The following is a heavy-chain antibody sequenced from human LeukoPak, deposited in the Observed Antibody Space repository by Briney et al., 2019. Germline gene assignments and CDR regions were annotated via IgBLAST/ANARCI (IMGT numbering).Heavy chain of an antibody. J-gene: IGHJ6*03. D-gene: IGHD3-16*02. CDR1: GGSISSSSYY. CDR3: ARLSVGYYYYYYMDV. V-gene: IGHV4-39*07. CDR2: IYYSGST. Sequence: PSETLSLTCTVSGGSISSSSYYWGWIRQPPGKGLEWIGSIYYSGSTYYNPSLKSRVTISVDTSKNQFSLKLSSVTAADTAVYYCARLSVGYYYYYYMDVWGKGTTVTVSS.